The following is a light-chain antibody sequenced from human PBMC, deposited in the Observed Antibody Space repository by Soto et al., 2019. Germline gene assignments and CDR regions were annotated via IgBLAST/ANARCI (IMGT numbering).Light chain of an antibody. Sequence: DIQMTQSPSTLSASVGDRVTITCRASQSISSWLAWYQQKPGKAPKLLIYDASRWESGVPSRFSGSGSGTEFTLTISSLQPDDFATYYCQQYNSYSAFGPGTKVDIK. J-gene: IGKJ3*01. CDR3: QQYNSYSA. CDR1: QSISSW. V-gene: IGKV1-5*01. CDR2: DAS.